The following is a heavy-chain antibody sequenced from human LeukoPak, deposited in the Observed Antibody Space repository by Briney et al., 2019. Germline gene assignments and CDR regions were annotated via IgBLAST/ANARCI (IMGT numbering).Heavy chain of an antibody. CDR1: GFTFSNYA. D-gene: IGHD5-18*01. Sequence: PGGSLRLSCAASGFTFSNYAMSWVRQAPGRGLEWVSATSGSGTTTSYADSVKGRFTISRDNSKNTLYLQVNSLRAEDTAVYYCTTGTWIQLWVPDYWGQGTLVTVSS. CDR2: TSGSGTTT. V-gene: IGHV3-23*01. J-gene: IGHJ4*02. CDR3: TTGTWIQLWVPDY.